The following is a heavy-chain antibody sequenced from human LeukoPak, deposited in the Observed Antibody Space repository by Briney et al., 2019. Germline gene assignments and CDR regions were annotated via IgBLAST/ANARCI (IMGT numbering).Heavy chain of an antibody. J-gene: IGHJ4*01. D-gene: IGHD2-2*01. CDR3: ARGEDIVVVPAATESRTFDY. V-gene: IGHV4-34*01. CDR1: GGSFSGYY. Sequence: PSETLSLTCAVYGGSFSGYYWSWIRLPPGKGLEWIGEINHSGSTNYNPSLKSRVTISVDTSKNQFSLKLSSVTAADTAVYYCARGEDIVVVPAATESRTFDYWGHGPLVTVSS. CDR2: INHSGST.